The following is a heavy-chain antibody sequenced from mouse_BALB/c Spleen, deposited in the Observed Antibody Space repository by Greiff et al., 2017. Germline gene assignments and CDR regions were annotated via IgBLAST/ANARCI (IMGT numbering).Heavy chain of an antibody. V-gene: IGHV2-9-2*01. D-gene: IGHD4-1*01. CDR3: VRELGPLAY. J-gene: IGHJ3*01. CDR2: IWTGGGT. CDR1: GFSLTSYD. Sequence: QVQLKESGPGLVAPSQSLSITCTVSGFSLTSYDISWIRQPPGKGLEWLGVIWTGGGTNYNSAFMSRLSISKDNSKSQVFLKMNSLQTDDTAIYYCVRELGPLAYWGQGTLVTVSA.